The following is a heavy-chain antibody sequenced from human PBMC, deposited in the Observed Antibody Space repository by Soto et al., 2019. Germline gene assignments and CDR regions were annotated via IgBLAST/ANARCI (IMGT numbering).Heavy chain of an antibody. D-gene: IGHD4-4*01. J-gene: IGHJ3*02. V-gene: IGHV1-46*01. CDR2: INPSGGST. CDR3: ARVLERCLQYDAFDI. CDR1: GYTFTSYY. Sequence: ASVKVSCKASGYTFTSYYMHWVRQAPGQGLEWMGIINPSGGSTSYAQKFQGRVTMTRDTSTSTVYMELSSLRSEDTAVYYYARVLERCLQYDAFDIWGQGTTVTVSS.